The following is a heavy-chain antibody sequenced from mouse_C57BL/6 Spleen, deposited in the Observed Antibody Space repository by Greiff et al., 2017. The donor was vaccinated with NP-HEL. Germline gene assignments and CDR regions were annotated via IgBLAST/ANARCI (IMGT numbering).Heavy chain of an antibody. J-gene: IGHJ1*03. CDR2: IWTGGGT. CDR1: GFSLTSYA. V-gene: IGHV2-9-1*01. Sequence: VQLVESGPGLVAPSQSLSITCTVSGFSLTSYAISWVRQPPGKGLEWLGVIWTGGGTNYNSALKSRLSISKDNSKSQVFLKMNSLQTDDTARYYCARDYYGSSYPWYFDVWGTGTTVTVSS. CDR3: ARDYYGSSYPWYFDV. D-gene: IGHD1-1*01.